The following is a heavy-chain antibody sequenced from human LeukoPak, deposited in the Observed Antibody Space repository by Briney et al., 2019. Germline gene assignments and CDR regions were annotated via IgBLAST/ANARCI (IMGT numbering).Heavy chain of an antibody. Sequence: ASVKVSCKASGYTLTGYYMHWVRPAPGQGLEWMGWINPNSGGTNYAQKFQGRVTMTRDTSISTAYMELSRLRSDDTAVYYCARDRGYCSSTSCRVDVWGKGTTVTVSS. CDR3: ARDRGYCSSTSCRVDV. CDR1: GYTLTGYY. D-gene: IGHD2-2*01. CDR2: INPNSGGT. J-gene: IGHJ6*01. V-gene: IGHV1-2*02.